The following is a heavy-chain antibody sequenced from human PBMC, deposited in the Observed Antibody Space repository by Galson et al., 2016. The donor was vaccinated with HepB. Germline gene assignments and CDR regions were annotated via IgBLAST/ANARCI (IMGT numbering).Heavy chain of an antibody. D-gene: IGHD3-9*01. V-gene: IGHV4-59*01. CDR3: ARAGYDILREHRNLMDV. Sequence: ETLSLTCTVSGGSISSFYWSWIRQPPEKGLEWIGFIYFSGSTNYNPSLKSRVTISVDTSKNQFSLRLSSVTAADTAVYYCARAGYDILREHRNLMDVWGQGTTVTVSS. CDR2: IYFSGST. J-gene: IGHJ6*02. CDR1: GGSISSFY.